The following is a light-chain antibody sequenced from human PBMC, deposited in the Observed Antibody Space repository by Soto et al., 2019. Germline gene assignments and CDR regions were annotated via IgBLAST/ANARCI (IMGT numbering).Light chain of an antibody. Sequence: QSVLTQPACVSRSPGQSITVSCTGASSDGGGYNYVSWYKQTPGKAPNLLIFEVNRRTSGVSNRFACSKSGNTASLTISGHQAEDEADYYCSSYTSSNSLVFGTGTRSTS. CDR1: SSDGGGYNY. CDR3: SSYTSSNSLV. J-gene: IGLJ1*01. CDR2: EVN. V-gene: IGLV2-14*01.